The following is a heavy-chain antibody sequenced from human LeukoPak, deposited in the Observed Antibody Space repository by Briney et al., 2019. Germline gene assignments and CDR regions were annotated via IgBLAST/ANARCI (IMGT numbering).Heavy chain of an antibody. CDR1: GFTFRTYE. CDR3: ARKHYYDSSGFFPPMDY. J-gene: IGHJ4*02. V-gene: IGHV3-66*01. Sequence: PGGSLRLSCAASGFTFRTYEMNWVRQARGKGLEWVSVIYSGGSTFYADSVKSRFTISRDNSKNALYLQMNSLRAEDTAVYYCARKHYYDSSGFFPPMDYWGQGTPVTVSS. D-gene: IGHD3-22*01. CDR2: IYSGGST.